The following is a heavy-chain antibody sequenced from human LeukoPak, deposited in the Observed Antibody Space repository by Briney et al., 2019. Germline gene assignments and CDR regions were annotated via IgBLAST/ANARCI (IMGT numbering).Heavy chain of an antibody. CDR2: IIPIFGTA. CDR1: GGTFSSYA. D-gene: IGHD3-22*01. CDR3: ARDSRGYYYDSSGHFDY. Sequence: SVKVSCKASGGTFSSYAISWVRQAPGQGLEWMGGIIPIFGTANYAQKFQGRVTITTDESTSTAYMELSSLRSEDTAVYYCARDSRGYYYDSSGHFDYWGQGTLVTVSP. V-gene: IGHV1-69*05. J-gene: IGHJ4*02.